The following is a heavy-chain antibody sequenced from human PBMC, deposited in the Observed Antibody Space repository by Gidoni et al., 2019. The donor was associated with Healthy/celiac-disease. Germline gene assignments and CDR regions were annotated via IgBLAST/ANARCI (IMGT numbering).Heavy chain of an antibody. CDR3: ASEVTTYGMDV. V-gene: IGHV4-39*01. J-gene: IGHJ6*02. CDR1: GGSISSSSYY. Sequence: QLQLQESGPGLVKPSETLSLTCTVSGGSISSSSYYWGWIRQPPGKGLEWIGSIYYSGSTYYNPSLKSRVTISVDTSKNQFSLKLSSVTAADTAVYYCASEVTTYGMDVWGQGTTVTVSS. CDR2: IYYSGST. D-gene: IGHD4-4*01.